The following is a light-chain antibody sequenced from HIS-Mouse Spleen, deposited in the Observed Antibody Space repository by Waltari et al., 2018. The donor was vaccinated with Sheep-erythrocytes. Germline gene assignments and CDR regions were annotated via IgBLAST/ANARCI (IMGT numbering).Light chain of an antibody. CDR2: EDS. J-gene: IGLJ3*02. CDR3: YSTDSSGNHWV. CDR1: ALPKTY. V-gene: IGLV3-10*01. Sequence: SYELTQPPSVSVSPGQTARITCSGDALPKTYAYWYQQKSGQAPVLVIYEDSKRPSGVPGRFSGSSSGTIATLTISGAQVEDDADYYCYSTDSSGNHWVFGGGTKLTVL.